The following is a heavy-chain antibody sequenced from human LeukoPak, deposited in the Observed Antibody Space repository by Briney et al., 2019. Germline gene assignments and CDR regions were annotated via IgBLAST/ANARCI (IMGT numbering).Heavy chain of an antibody. D-gene: IGHD6-19*01. CDR2: IIPILGIA. Sequence: SVKVPCKASGGTFSSYAISWVRQAPGQGLEWMGRIIPILGIANYAQKFQGRVTITADKSTSTAYMELSSLRSEDTAVYYCASPLSGLDYWGQGTLVTVSS. CDR1: GGTFSSYA. J-gene: IGHJ4*02. V-gene: IGHV1-69*04. CDR3: ASPLSGLDY.